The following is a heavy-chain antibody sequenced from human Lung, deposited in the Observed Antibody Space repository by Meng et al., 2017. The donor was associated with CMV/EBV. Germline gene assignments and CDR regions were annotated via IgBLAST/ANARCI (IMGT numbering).Heavy chain of an antibody. Sequence: LRRSCADSGFTLSDYYLSWIRQAPGKGLEWVSYISSSGSTIYYADSVKGRFTISRDNAKNSLYLQMNSLRAEDTAVYYCARGHVLLWTWGQGTLVTVSS. CDR3: ARGHVLLWT. J-gene: IGHJ5*02. V-gene: IGHV3-11*04. D-gene: IGHD3-10*01. CDR2: ISSSGSTI. CDR1: GFTLSDYY.